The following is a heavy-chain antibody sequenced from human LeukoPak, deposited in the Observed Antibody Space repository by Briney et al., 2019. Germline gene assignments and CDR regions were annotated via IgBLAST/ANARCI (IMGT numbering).Heavy chain of an antibody. V-gene: IGHV3-74*01. D-gene: IGHD6-19*01. J-gene: IGHJ6*02. CDR1: GFTFSNHY. CDR2: IDPNGRYT. Sequence: GGSLRLSCAASGFTFSNHYMHWVRHAPGKGVVSVSRIDPNGRYTSYADSVEGRFTISRDNAKNTLYLQMNTLGAEDTALYYCVRGSTDWNGMDVWGQGTTVTVSS. CDR3: VRGSTDWNGMDV.